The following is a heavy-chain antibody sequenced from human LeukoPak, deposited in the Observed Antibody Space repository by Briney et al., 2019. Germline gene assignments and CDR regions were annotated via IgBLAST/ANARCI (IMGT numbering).Heavy chain of an antibody. J-gene: IGHJ4*02. CDR1: GFTFDDYA. D-gene: IGHD6-13*01. CDR2: ISWDGGST. CDR3: AKDPRRYSRTGGYFDY. V-gene: IGHV3-43D*03. Sequence: GGSLRLSCAASGFTFDDYAMHWVRQAPGKGLEWVSLISWDGGSTYYADSVKGRFTISRDNSKKILYLQVNSLRAEDTAVYYCAKDPRRYSRTGGYFDYWGQGTLVTVSS.